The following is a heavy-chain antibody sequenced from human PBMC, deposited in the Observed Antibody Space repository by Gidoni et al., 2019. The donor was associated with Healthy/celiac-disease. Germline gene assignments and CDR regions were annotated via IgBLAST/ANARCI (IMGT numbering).Heavy chain of an antibody. CDR2: IYSGGST. Sequence: EVQLVGSGGGLVQPGGCLRISGADSGFPVSSNYMSWVRQAPGKGLEWVSVIYSGGSTYYADSVKGRFTISRDNSKNTLYLQMNSLRAEDTAVYYCARDLRPPVGAFDIWGQGTMVTVSS. CDR3: ARDLRPPVGAFDI. D-gene: IGHD1-26*01. J-gene: IGHJ3*02. CDR1: GFPVSSNY. V-gene: IGHV3-66*01.